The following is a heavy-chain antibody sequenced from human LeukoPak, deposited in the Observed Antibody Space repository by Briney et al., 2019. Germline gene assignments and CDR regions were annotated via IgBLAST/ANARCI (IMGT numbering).Heavy chain of an antibody. D-gene: IGHD3-10*01. CDR3: ILSGTGDYYYGLDV. CDR1: GFTFSGSA. CDR2: IRSKAYNYAT. Sequence: GGSLGLSCAASGFTFSGSAIHWVRQASGKGLEWVGRIRSKAYNYATAYAASVKGRFTISRDDSKNTAYLQMNSLKTEDTAVYYCILSGTGDYYYGLDVWGQGTTVTVSS. V-gene: IGHV3-73*01. J-gene: IGHJ6*02.